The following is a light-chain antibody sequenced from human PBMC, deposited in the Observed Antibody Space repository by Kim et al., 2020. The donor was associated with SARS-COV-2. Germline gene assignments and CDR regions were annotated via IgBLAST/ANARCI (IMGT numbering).Light chain of an antibody. CDR1: SDINVDSYR. CDR3: TIWHNSAWH. Sequence: LTCTFRSDINVDSYRISWYQQKPGSPPQYLLTYKSDSHNLQVSGVPSRFSGSKDRSANAGILLVSGLQSEDEADYYCTIWHNSAWHFGGGTQLTVL. J-gene: IGLJ2*01. CDR2: YKSDSHN. V-gene: IGLV5-45*01.